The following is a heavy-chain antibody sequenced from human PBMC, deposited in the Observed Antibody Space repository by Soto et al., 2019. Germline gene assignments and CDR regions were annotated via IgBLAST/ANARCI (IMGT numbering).Heavy chain of an antibody. Sequence: QVQLVQSGAEVKKPGASVKVSCKASGYTFTGYYMHWVRQAPGQGLEWMGWINPNSGGTNYAQKFQGWVTMTRDTSISTAYMELSRLRSDDTAVYYCARDWYYDSYYYGMDVWGQGTTVTVSS. CDR1: GYTFTGYY. CDR2: INPNSGGT. J-gene: IGHJ6*02. CDR3: ARDWYYDSYYYGMDV. V-gene: IGHV1-2*04. D-gene: IGHD3-3*01.